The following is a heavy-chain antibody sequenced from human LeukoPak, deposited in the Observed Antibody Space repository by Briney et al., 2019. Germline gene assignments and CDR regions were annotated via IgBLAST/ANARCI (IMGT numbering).Heavy chain of an antibody. J-gene: IGHJ5*02. CDR2: IKQDGSEK. Sequence: PGGSLRLSCVASGFTFSSYWMNWVRQAPGKGLEWVANIKQDGSEKYYVDSVKGRFTISRDNAKNSLYLQMNSLRAEDTAVYYCARDPYGSGSYGWFDPWGQGTLVTVSS. V-gene: IGHV3-7*01. CDR1: GFTFSSYW. D-gene: IGHD3-10*01. CDR3: ARDPYGSGSYGWFDP.